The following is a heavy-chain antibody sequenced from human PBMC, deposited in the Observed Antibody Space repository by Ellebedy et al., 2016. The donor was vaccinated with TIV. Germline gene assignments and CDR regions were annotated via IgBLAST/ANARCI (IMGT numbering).Heavy chain of an antibody. V-gene: IGHV1-18*01. CDR2: INANTGDT. J-gene: IGHJ5*02. CDR1: GFTFTSFA. Sequence: ASVKVSCKTSGFTFTSFAITWVRQAPGQGLEWMGWINANTGDTHHAENFQGRLTMTTDTSTSTAYMELRSLRSDDTAIYYCARVPYCDGGRCLLNLGWFDPWGQGTLVSVSS. D-gene: IGHD2-15*01. CDR3: ARVPYCDGGRCLLNLGWFDP.